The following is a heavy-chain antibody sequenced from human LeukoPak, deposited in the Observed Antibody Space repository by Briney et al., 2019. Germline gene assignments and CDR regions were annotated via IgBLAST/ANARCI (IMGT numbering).Heavy chain of an antibody. CDR3: ASNTGTVFDY. J-gene: IGHJ4*02. Sequence: SETLSLTCSVSGDFITAYYWSWIQQPPGKGLEWIGYVYYSGSTEYNPSLRSRVTISLEMSKHQFSLNLTSVTAADTAVYYCASNTGTVFDYWGQGALVTVSS. V-gene: IGHV4-59*01. CDR1: GDFITAYY. D-gene: IGHD7-27*01. CDR2: VYYSGST.